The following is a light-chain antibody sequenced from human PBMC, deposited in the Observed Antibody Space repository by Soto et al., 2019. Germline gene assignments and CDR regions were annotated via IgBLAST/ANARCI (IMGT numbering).Light chain of an antibody. CDR2: EVT. CDR1: SSDVGGYDY. CDR3: SSYTGGTPSYV. V-gene: IGLV2-8*01. Sequence: LTQPPSASGSPGQSVTISCTGTSSDVGGYDYVSWYQQHPGKAPKLMTYEVTIRPSGVSDRFSGSKSGNTASLTVSGLQAEDEADYYCSSYTGGTPSYVFGTGTRSPS. J-gene: IGLJ1*01.